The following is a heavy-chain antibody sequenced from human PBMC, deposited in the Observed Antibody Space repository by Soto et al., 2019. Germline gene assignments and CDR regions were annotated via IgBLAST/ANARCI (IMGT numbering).Heavy chain of an antibody. CDR3: ARIRNGDWYFDP. Sequence: EVQLVEAGGGLVQPGGSLRLSCAASGFTFSTYWMHWVRQVPGKGLVWVSRINIDGSTTSYADSVRGRFTISRDNAKDTLYQKMNSRRAEDPAVYYCARIRNGDWYFDPWGQGTLVTVSS. J-gene: IGHJ4*02. CDR1: GFTFSTYW. CDR2: INIDGSTT. D-gene: IGHD4-17*01. V-gene: IGHV3-74*01.